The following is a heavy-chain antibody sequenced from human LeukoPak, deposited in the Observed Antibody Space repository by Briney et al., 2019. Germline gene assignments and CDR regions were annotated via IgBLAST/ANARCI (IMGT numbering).Heavy chain of an antibody. J-gene: IGHJ6*03. CDR3: AKRAMVRGYYYYYMDV. D-gene: IGHD3-10*01. CDR2: ISSSSSTT. V-gene: IGHV3-48*01. CDR1: GFTFSSYS. Sequence: GGSLRLSCAASGFTFSSYSMNWVRQAPGKGLEWVSYISSSSSTTYYADSVKGRFTISRDNSKNTLYLQMNSLRAEDTAVYYCAKRAMVRGYYYYYMDVWGKGTTVTVSS.